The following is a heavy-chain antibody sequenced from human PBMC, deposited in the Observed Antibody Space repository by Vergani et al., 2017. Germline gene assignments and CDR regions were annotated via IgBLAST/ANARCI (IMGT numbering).Heavy chain of an antibody. J-gene: IGHJ4*02. V-gene: IGHV3-21*01. CDR2: ISSSSSYI. CDR1: GFTFDDYA. CDR3: ASQDRRD. Sequence: EVQLVESGGDLVQPGRSLRLSCAASGFTFDDYAMHWVRQAPGKGLEWVSSISSSSSYIYYADSVKGRFTISRDNAKNSLYLQMNSLRAEDTAVYYCASQDRRDWGQGTLVTVSS.